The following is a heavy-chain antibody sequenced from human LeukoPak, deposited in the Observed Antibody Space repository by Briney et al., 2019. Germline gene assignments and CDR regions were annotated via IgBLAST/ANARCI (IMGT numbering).Heavy chain of an antibody. Sequence: SVKVSCKASGGTFSRYAISWVRQSPGQGLEWMGGITPTFGTANYAQKFQGRVTITADESTSTAYMELSSLRSEDTAVYYCARDSSELRSLIFHWGQGTLVTVSS. V-gene: IGHV1-69*13. CDR3: ARDSSELRSLIFH. CDR1: GGTFSRYA. J-gene: IGHJ1*01. D-gene: IGHD1-14*01. CDR2: ITPTFGTA.